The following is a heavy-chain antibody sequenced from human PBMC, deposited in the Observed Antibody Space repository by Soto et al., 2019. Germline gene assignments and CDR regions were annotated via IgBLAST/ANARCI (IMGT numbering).Heavy chain of an antibody. V-gene: IGHV4-39*01. D-gene: IGHD6-13*01. Sequence: QLQLQESGPGLVKPSETLSLTCTVSGGSISSSSYFWGWIRQPPGKGLEWIGSIYYSGSTYYNPSLTSRVTISVDTSKNQFSLKLTSVTAADTAVYYCARQGDYSSSLNWFDPWGQGTLVTVSS. J-gene: IGHJ5*02. CDR2: IYYSGST. CDR1: GGSISSSSYF. CDR3: ARQGDYSSSLNWFDP.